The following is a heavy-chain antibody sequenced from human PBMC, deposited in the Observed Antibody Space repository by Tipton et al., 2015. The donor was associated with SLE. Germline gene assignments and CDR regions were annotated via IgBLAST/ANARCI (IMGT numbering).Heavy chain of an antibody. D-gene: IGHD3-3*01. CDR1: GGSFSGYY. CDR2: INHSGST. CDR3: ARDKRHITIFGVVTSYYFDY. Sequence: TLSLTCAVYGGSFSGYYWSWIRQPPGKGLEWIGEINHSGSTNYNPSLKSRVTISVDTSKNQFSLKLSSVTAADTAVYYCARDKRHITIFGVVTSYYFDYWGQGTLVTVSS. J-gene: IGHJ4*02. V-gene: IGHV4-34*01.